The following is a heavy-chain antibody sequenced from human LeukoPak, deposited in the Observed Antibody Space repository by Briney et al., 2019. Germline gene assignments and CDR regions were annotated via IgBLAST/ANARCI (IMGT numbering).Heavy chain of an antibody. CDR3: VKDSPPRYSGSPPAY. V-gene: IGHV3-7*03. J-gene: IGHJ4*02. CDR2: INKDGGEK. CDR1: GFTFSSYW. D-gene: IGHD1-26*01. Sequence: GGSLRLSCAASGFTFSSYWMSWVRQAPGKGLEWVANINKDGGEKYYVDSVKGRFTISRDNAKNSLYLKMNSLRADDTAVYYCVKDSPPRYSGSPPAYWGQGTLVTVSS.